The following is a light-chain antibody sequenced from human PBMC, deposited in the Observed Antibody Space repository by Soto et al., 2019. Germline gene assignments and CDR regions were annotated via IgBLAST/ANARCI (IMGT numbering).Light chain of an antibody. J-gene: IGLJ3*02. Sequence: QSALTQPASVSGSPGQSITISCTGTSSDVGGYNFVSWYQQYPGKAPKVIIYEVRNRPSGVSHRFSGSKSGNTASLTISGLQAEDEADYYCNSYTSSSARVFGGGTKLTV. V-gene: IGLV2-14*01. CDR3: NSYTSSSARV. CDR1: SSDVGGYNF. CDR2: EVR.